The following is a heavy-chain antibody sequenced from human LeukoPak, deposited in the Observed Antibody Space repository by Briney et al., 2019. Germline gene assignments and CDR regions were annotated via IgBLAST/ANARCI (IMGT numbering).Heavy chain of an antibody. Sequence: PGGSLRLSCAASGFTFSSYWMHWVRQAPGKGLVWVSRINNDGRSTSYADSVKGRFTISRDNAKNTLYLQMNSLRAEDTAVYYCARNYYGSGSYPHWGQGTLVTVSS. D-gene: IGHD3-10*01. V-gene: IGHV3-74*01. CDR2: INNDGRST. J-gene: IGHJ4*02. CDR3: ARNYYGSGSYPH. CDR1: GFTFSSYW.